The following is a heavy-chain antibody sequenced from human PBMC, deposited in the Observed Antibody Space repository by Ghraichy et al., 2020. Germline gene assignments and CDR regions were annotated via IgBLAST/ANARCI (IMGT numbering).Heavy chain of an antibody. J-gene: IGHJ3*02. CDR2: IKQDGSEK. D-gene: IGHD2-2*01. CDR3: ARDLVGAPPSTDDAFDI. Sequence: GGSLRLSCAASGFTFSSYWMSWVRQAPGKGLEWVANIKQDGSEKYYVDSVKGRFTISRDNAKNSLYLQMKSLRAEDTAVYYCARDLVGAPPSTDDAFDIWGQGTMVTVSS. CDR1: GFTFSSYW. V-gene: IGHV3-7*01.